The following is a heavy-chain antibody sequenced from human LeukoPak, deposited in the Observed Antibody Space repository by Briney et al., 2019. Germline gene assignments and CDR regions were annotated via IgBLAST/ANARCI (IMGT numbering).Heavy chain of an antibody. CDR3: TRSTYYYDSSGYYPIDY. J-gene: IGHJ4*02. CDR1: GFTFSSYW. V-gene: IGHV3-7*03. Sequence: LAGGSLRLSCAASGFTFSSYWMSWVRQAPGKGLEWVANIKQDGSEKYYADSVQGRFTISRDNSKNSLYLQMHSLRAEDTALYYCTRSTYYYDSSGYYPIDYWGQGTLVTVSS. CDR2: IKQDGSEK. D-gene: IGHD3-22*01.